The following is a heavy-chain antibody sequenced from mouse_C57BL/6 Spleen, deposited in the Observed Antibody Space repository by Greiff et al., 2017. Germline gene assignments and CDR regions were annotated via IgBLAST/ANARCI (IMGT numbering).Heavy chain of an antibody. CDR1: GYTFTDYE. CDR3: TRGGVLYYSSYGTMGC. Sequence: VQLQQSGAELVRPGASVTLSCKASGYTFTDYEMHWVRQTPVHGLEWIGAVDPETGGTAYNQKFKGKAILTADKSSSTAYMELRSLTSEDSAVYYCTRGGVLYYSSYGTMGCWGQGTSVTVSS. CDR2: VDPETGGT. V-gene: IGHV1-15*01. D-gene: IGHD2-5*01. J-gene: IGHJ4*01.